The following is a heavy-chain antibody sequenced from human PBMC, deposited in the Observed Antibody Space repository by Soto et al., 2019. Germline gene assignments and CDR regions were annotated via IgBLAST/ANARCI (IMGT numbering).Heavy chain of an antibody. D-gene: IGHD3-10*01. V-gene: IGHV6-1*01. CDR1: GDSVSGNRAA. CDR2: TYYRSKWYI. Sequence: SQTLSLTCVISGDSVSGNRAAWNWIRQSPSRGLEWLGRTYYRSKWYIEYAPSVTGRMTINPDTSKNQFSLQLNSVTPEDTAVYYCATGMLIRGHHYYMDVWGQGTSVTVPS. J-gene: IGHJ6*03. CDR3: ATGMLIRGHHYYMDV.